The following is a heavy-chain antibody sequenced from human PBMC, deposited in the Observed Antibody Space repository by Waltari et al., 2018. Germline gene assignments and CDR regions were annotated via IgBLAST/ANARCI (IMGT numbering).Heavy chain of an antibody. D-gene: IGHD1-1*01. Sequence: EVQLVEIGGGLVQPGRSLRLSCAASGFTFEDYAMHWVRHVPGKGVEWVSGLSWNGGNVLYADSVRGRFTISRDNAKKSLFLQMTNLRPEDTAFYFCVKDMGTSGYDAFDVWGQGTKVTVSS. CDR1: GFTFEDYA. V-gene: IGHV3-9*01. J-gene: IGHJ3*01. CDR2: LSWNGGNV. CDR3: VKDMGTSGYDAFDV.